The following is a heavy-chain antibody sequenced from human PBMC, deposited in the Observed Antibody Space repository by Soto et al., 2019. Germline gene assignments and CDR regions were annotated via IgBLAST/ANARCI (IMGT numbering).Heavy chain of an antibody. D-gene: IGHD6-13*01. CDR3: ARDWWEEPAGKETVSQFDY. V-gene: IGHV4-59*01. Sequence: PSETLSLTCTVSGGSISSYYWSWIRQPPGKGLEWIGYIYYSGSTNYNPSLKSRVTISVDTSKNQFSLKLSSVTAADTAVYYCARDWWEEPAGKETVSQFDYWGQGTLVTVSS. CDR2: IYYSGST. J-gene: IGHJ4*02. CDR1: GGSISSYY.